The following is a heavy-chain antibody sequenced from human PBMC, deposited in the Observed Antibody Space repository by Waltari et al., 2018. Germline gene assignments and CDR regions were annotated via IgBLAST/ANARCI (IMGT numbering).Heavy chain of an antibody. V-gene: IGHV3-53*01. J-gene: IGHJ3*02. CDR3: ATFSNWVHDTFDI. D-gene: IGHD3-16*01. Sequence: EVQLVESGGGLIQPGGSLRLSCAASGFSVSNSYVSWVRLAPGKGLEWISFIYGVDSTLYVDSVKGRFTVSRDKSKNTVHLQMNSVRVDDTAVYYCATFSNWVHDTFDIWGQGTLVSVSS. CDR1: GFSVSNSY. CDR2: IYGVDST.